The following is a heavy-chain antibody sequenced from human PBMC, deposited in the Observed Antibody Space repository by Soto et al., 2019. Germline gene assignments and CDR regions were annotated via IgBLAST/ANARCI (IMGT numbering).Heavy chain of an antibody. V-gene: IGHV6-1*01. CDR1: GDSVSGNSAA. CDR3: ARGPYYSGYDYYYDYGMDV. CDR2: TYYRSKWYN. Sequence: SQTLSLTCAISGDSVSGNSAAWNWIRQSPSRGLEWLGRTYYRSKWYNDYAVSVKSRITINPDTSKNQFSLQLNSVTPEDTAGYYCARGPYYSGYDYYYDYGMDVWGQGTTVTVSS. D-gene: IGHD5-12*01. J-gene: IGHJ6*02.